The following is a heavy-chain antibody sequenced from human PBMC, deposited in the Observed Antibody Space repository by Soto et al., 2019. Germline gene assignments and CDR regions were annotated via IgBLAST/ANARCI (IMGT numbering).Heavy chain of an antibody. J-gene: IGHJ5*02. CDR3: ARGAPNYYYHSSGYYYFS. V-gene: IGHV1-69*13. CDR2: IIPIFGTA. D-gene: IGHD3-22*01. CDR1: GGTFSSYA. Sequence: SVKVSCKASGGTFSSYAISWVRQAPGQGLEWMGGIIPIFGTANYAQKLQGRVTITADESTSTAYMELSSLRSEDTAVYYCARGAPNYYYHSSGYYYFSWGQGTLVTVSS.